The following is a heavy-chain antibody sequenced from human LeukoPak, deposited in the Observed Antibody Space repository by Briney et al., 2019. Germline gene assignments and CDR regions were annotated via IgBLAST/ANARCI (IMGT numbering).Heavy chain of an antibody. V-gene: IGHV4-34*01. D-gene: IGHD3-3*01. CDR1: GESFSCYY. CDR3: ARSLSPYYDVTSAYWVWGY. CDR2: INQSGDT. J-gene: IGHJ4*02. Sequence: SETLSLTCGVSGESFSCYYWSWLRQPPGKGLEWIGEINQSGDTNYNPSFESRVTMSVDASKKQFSLKLKSVTAADGAVYYCARSLSPYYDVTSAYWVWGYWGQGTLVIISS.